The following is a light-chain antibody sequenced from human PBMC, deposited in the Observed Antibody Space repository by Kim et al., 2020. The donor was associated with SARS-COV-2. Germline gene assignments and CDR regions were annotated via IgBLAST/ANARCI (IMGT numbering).Light chain of an antibody. CDR2: EDN. V-gene: IGLV6-57*02. Sequence: TVTSSCTGSSGSIASNVVQGYQQRPGRAPTTVIYEDNQRPSGVPDRFSGSIDSSSNSASLTISGLKTEDEADYYCQSYDSSNHWVFGGGTQLTVL. J-gene: IGLJ3*02. CDR3: QSYDSSNHWV. CDR1: SGSIASNV.